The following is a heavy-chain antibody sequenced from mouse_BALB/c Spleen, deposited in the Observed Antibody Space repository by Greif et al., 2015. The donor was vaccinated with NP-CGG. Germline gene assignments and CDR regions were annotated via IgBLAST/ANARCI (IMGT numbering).Heavy chain of an antibody. V-gene: IGHV1-7*01. CDR2: INPSTGYT. CDR3: ARYYYAMDY. Sequence: VQLHQSGAELAKPGASVKMSCKASGYTFTSYWMHWVKQRPGQGLEWIGYINPSTGYTEYNQKFKDKATLTADKSSSTAYMQLSSLTSEDSAVYYCARYYYAMDYWGQGTSVTVSS. CDR1: GYTFTSYW. J-gene: IGHJ4*01.